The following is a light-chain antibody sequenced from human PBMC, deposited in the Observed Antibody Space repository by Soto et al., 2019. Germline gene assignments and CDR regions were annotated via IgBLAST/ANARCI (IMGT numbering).Light chain of an antibody. Sequence: QAVVTQEPSLTVSPGGTVTLTCGSSTGAVTSGHYPYWFQQKPGQAPRTLIYDATNKHSWTPARFSGSLPGGKAALTLSGAQPEDEADYYCLLSYSGGEGVFGGGTKLTVL. V-gene: IGLV7-46*01. J-gene: IGLJ2*01. CDR3: LLSYSGGEGV. CDR1: TGAVTSGHY. CDR2: DAT.